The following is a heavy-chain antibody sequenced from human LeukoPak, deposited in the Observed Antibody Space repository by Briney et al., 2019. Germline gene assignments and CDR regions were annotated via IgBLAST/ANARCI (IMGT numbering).Heavy chain of an antibody. D-gene: IGHD3-10*01. J-gene: IGHJ5*02. Sequence: PSETLSLTCAVYGGSFSSYYWGWIRQPPGKGLEWIGSIHYSGSTYYNPSLKSRVTISVDTSKNQFSLKLSSVTAADTAVYYCARHFAPEAWFQAPWGQGTLVTVSS. CDR2: IHYSGST. CDR3: ARHFAPEAWFQAP. CDR1: GGSFSSYY. V-gene: IGHV4-39*01.